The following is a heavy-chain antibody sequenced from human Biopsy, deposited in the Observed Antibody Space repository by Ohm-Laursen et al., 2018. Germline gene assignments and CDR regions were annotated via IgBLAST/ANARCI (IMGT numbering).Heavy chain of an antibody. CDR2: IYTSGSP. V-gene: IGHV4-4*07. D-gene: IGHD1-26*01. CDR1: GDSINNYY. CDR3: ARGTGRYYVYGAFDI. Sequence: TLSLTCTVSGDSINNYYWSWIRQPAGKGLGWIGRIYTSGSPNYNLSLESRVTMSVDTSKNQFSLNLRSVTAADTAVYYCARGTGRYYVYGAFDIWGQGTVVTVSS. J-gene: IGHJ3*02.